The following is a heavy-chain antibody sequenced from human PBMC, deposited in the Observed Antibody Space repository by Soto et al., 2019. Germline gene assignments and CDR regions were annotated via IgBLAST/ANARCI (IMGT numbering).Heavy chain of an antibody. Sequence: QVQLVQSGAEVKKPGSSVKVSCKASGGTFSSYAISWVRQAPGQGLEWMGGIIPIFGTANYAQKFQGRVTITADESTSTAYMELSSLRSEDTAVYYCARYYFWSGYPTDYYYYGMDVWGQGTTVTVSS. CDR1: GGTFSSYA. D-gene: IGHD3-3*01. V-gene: IGHV1-69*01. J-gene: IGHJ6*02. CDR2: IIPIFGTA. CDR3: ARYYFWSGYPTDYYYYGMDV.